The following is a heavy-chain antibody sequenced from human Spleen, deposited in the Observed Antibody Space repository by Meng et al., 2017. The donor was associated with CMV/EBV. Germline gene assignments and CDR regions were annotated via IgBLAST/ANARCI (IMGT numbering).Heavy chain of an antibody. CDR3: ARDPGNSPLDY. V-gene: IGHV4-4*02. CDR2: INHNGNT. D-gene: IGHD4-23*01. CDR1: GGSIISSTL. J-gene: IGHJ4*02. Sequence: LSCGVCGGSIISSTLWTWVRQPPGKVLEWIGEINHNGNTNYNPSLRSRVTISVDKSKNQFSLKVTSITAADTAVYYCARDPGNSPLDYWGQGILVTVSS.